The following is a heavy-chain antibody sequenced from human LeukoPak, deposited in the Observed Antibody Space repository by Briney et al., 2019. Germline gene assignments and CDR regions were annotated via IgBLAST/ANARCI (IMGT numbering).Heavy chain of an antibody. D-gene: IGHD1-1*01. Sequence: PGGSLRLSCTASGFGIGASFINWVRQAPGKGLEWVSLLSRSESAFYADSVKGRFTLSGDTSKNTVFLQMNSLRAEDTAVYFCARAVSVVDCNTYNCKPYYFDYWGQGALVTVSS. V-gene: IGHV3-66*01. CDR2: LSRSESA. CDR3: ARAVSVVDCNTYNCKPYYFDY. CDR1: GFGIGASF. J-gene: IGHJ4*02.